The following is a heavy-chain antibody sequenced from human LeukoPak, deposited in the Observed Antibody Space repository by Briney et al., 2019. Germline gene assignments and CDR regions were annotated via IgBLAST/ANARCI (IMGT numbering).Heavy chain of an antibody. CDR2: ISAYNGNT. D-gene: IGHD1-26*01. CDR1: GYTFTSYG. V-gene: IGHV1-18*01. Sequence: ASMRVSCKASGYTFTSYGISWVRQAPGQRLEWMGWISAYNGNTNYAQKLQGRVTMTTDTSTSTAYMELRSLRSDDTAVYYCARKSVGATPLDYWGEGTLVTVSS. CDR3: ARKSVGATPLDY. J-gene: IGHJ4*02.